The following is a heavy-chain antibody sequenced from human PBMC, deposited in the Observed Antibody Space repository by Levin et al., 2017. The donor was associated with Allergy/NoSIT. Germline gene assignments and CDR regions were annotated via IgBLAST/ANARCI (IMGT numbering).Heavy chain of an antibody. CDR3: ARMKEAGTNNWFDP. V-gene: IGHV3-53*01. Sequence: GGSLRLSCAASGFTISSNYMSWVRQAPGKGLEWVSVIYSGGSTYYADSVKGRFTISRDNSKNTLYLQMNSLRAEDTAVYYCARMKEAGTNNWFDPWGQGTLVTVSS. CDR2: IYSGGST. D-gene: IGHD1-7*01. CDR1: GFTISSNY. J-gene: IGHJ5*02.